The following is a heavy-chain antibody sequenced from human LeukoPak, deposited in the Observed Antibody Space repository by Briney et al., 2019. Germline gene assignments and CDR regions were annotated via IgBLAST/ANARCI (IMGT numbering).Heavy chain of an antibody. CDR3: ARPVNYGGYDYYYYGMDV. Sequence: GGSLRLSCAASGFTFSSYEMNWVRQAPGKGLEWISYISTTANSIYYADSVEGRFTISRDSAKNSLYLQMSSLRAEGTAVYYCARPVNYGGYDYYYYGMDVWGKGTTVTVSS. CDR1: GFTFSSYE. V-gene: IGHV3-48*03. D-gene: IGHD5-12*01. CDR2: ISTTANSI. J-gene: IGHJ6*04.